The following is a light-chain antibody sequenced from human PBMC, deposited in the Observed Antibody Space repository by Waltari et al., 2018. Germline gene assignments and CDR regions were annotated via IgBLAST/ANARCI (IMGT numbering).Light chain of an antibody. CDR2: GAS. CDR3: QHYVRLPAT. V-gene: IGKV3-20*01. J-gene: IGKJ1*01. CDR1: QCVSRA. Sequence: EIVLTQSPGSLSSSPGERVTLSCRASQCVSRALAWYQQKPVQASRLLIFGASNRATGIPDRFSGSGSETDFSLTISRLEPEDFAVYYCQHYVRLPATFGRGTKVEIK.